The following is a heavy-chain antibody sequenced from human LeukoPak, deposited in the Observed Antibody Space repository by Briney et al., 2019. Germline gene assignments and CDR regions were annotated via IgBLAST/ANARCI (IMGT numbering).Heavy chain of an antibody. V-gene: IGHV3-74*01. CDR1: GFTFSSYW. Sequence: GGSLRLSCAASGFTFSSYWMHWVRQAPGKGLVWVSRSNSDGSSTSYADSVKGRFTISRDNAKNTLYLQMNSLRAEDTAVYYCASLRYFGYMDVWGKGTTDTISS. CDR2: SNSDGSST. D-gene: IGHD3-9*01. J-gene: IGHJ6*03. CDR3: ASLRYFGYMDV.